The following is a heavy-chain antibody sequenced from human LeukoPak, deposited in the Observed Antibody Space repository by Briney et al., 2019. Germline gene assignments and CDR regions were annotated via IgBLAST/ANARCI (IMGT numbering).Heavy chain of an antibody. CDR3: ARGPRGSCSGGSCYSETYYYYYYMDV. V-gene: IGHV3-7*01. Sequence: PGESLTLSCAASGFTFTNFWMSWVRQAPGKGLEWVANIMEDGSKTNYVDSVKGRFTISRDNAKNSLYLQMNSLRAEDTAVYYCARGPRGSCSGGSCYSETYYYYYYMDVWGKGTTVTVSS. CDR1: GFTFTNFW. D-gene: IGHD2-15*01. J-gene: IGHJ6*03. CDR2: IMEDGSKT.